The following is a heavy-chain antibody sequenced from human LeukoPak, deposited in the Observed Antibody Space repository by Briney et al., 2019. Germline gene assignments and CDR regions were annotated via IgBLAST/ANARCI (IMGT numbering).Heavy chain of an antibody. J-gene: IGHJ5*02. Sequence: ASVKVSCKASGYTFTSYGISWVRQAPGQGLEWMGWISAYNGNTNYAQKLQGRVTMATDASTSTAYMELRSLRSDDTAVYYCARPVVGATTSWFDPWGQGTLVTVSS. CDR3: ARPVVGATTSWFDP. CDR1: GYTFTSYG. V-gene: IGHV1-18*01. CDR2: ISAYNGNT. D-gene: IGHD1-26*01.